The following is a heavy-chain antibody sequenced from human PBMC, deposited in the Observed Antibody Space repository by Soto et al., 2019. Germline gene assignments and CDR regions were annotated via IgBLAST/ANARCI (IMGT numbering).Heavy chain of an antibody. CDR1: RVPFSTSD. D-gene: IGHD3-3*01. J-gene: IGHJ6*02. CDR3: AKGPTVFGAVISFDYYYGMYV. CDR2: ISGSGAGT. Sequence: ESVGLSCTASRVPFSTSDMSWVRQAPGGGLEWVSGISGSGAGTYYTDSVKGRFTISRDNSKNTLYLQMSGLRAEDAALYYCAKGPTVFGAVISFDYYYGMYVWGQGTPVTVS. V-gene: IGHV3-23*01.